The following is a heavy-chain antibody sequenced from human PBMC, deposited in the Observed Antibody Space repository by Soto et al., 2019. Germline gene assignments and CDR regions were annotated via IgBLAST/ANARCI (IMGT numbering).Heavy chain of an antibody. CDR3: AKDRGIIVKAGDAFDV. J-gene: IGHJ3*01. CDR2: ISDSGDRT. Sequence: SVGSLRLSCASSGFTLSMSAVNWVRQAPGKGLEWVSYISDSGDRTYYADSVKGRFTISRDRSKNTLSLQMDSLRAEDTAVYYCAKDRGIIVKAGDAFDVWGQGTKVTVSS. V-gene: IGHV3-23*01. D-gene: IGHD3-16*02. CDR1: GFTLSMSA.